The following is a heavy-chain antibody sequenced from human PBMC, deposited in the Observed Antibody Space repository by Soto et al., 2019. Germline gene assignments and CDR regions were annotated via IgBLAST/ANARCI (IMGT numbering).Heavy chain of an antibody. CDR1: GFTFSSYG. CDR3: AKDKNCSGGSCYFLDY. V-gene: IGHV3-30*18. Sequence: QVQLVESGGGVVQPGRSLRLSCAASGFTFSSYGMHWVRQAPGKGLEWVAVISYDGSNKYYADSVKGRFTISRDNSKNPLYLQMNSLRAEDTAVYYCAKDKNCSGGSCYFLDYWGQGTLVTVSS. CDR2: ISYDGSNK. D-gene: IGHD2-15*01. J-gene: IGHJ4*02.